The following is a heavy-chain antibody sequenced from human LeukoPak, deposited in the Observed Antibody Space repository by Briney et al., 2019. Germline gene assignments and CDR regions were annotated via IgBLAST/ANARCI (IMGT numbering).Heavy chain of an antibody. V-gene: IGHV3-9*01. D-gene: IGHD6-13*01. CDR2: ISWSSGSI. CDR3: AKDVSIAAAIYYFDY. Sequence: PGGSLRLSCAASGFTFDDYAMHWVRQAPGKGLEWVSGISWSSGSIGYADSVKGRFTISRDNAKNSLYLQMNSLRAEDTALYYCAKDVSIAAAIYYFDYWGQGTLVTVSS. CDR1: GFTFDDYA. J-gene: IGHJ4*02.